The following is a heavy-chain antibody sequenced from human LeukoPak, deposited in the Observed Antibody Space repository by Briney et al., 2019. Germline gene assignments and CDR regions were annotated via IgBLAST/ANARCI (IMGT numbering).Heavy chain of an antibody. D-gene: IGHD3-10*01. CDR1: GFTFSNAW. J-gene: IGHJ6*02. V-gene: IGHV3-15*01. CDR2: IKTKSEGGTT. Sequence: GGSRRLSCAASGFTFSNAWMSWVRQAPGKGLEWVGRIKTKSEGGTTDYAAPVKGRFTISRDDSKNTLYLQMNSPKTEDTAVYYCSATMVTYYYYGMDVWGQGTTVTVSS. CDR3: SATMVTYYYYGMDV.